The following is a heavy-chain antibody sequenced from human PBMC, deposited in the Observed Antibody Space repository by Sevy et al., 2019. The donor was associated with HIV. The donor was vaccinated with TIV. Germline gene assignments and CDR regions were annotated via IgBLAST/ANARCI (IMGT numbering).Heavy chain of an antibody. V-gene: IGHV1-2*06. J-gene: IGHJ5*02. CDR1: GYTFTGYY. CDR2: INPNSGGT. CDR3: AVGITMVRGVIIDWFDP. D-gene: IGHD3-10*01. Sequence: ASVKVSCKASGYTFTGYYMHWVRQAPGQGLEWMGRINPNSGGTNYAQMFQGRVTMTRDTSISTAYMELSRLRSDDTAVYYCAVGITMVRGVIIDWFDPWGQGTLVTVSS.